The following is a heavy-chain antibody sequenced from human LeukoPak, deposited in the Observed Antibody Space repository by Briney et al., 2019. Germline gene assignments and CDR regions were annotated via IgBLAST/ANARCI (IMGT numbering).Heavy chain of an antibody. CDR3: ARDKGFGGAALGNWFDP. Sequence: ASVKVSCKASGYTFTGYYMHWVRQAPGQGLERMGWINPNSGGTNYAQKFQGRVTMTRDTSISTAYMELSRLRSDDTAVYYCARDKGFGGAALGNWFDPWGQGTLVTVSS. D-gene: IGHD6-6*01. J-gene: IGHJ5*02. V-gene: IGHV1-2*02. CDR2: INPNSGGT. CDR1: GYTFTGYY.